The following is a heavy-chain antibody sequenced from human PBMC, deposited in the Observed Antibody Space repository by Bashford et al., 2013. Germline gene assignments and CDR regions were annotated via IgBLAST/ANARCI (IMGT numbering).Heavy chain of an antibody. V-gene: IGHV4-59*01. CDR3: ARGAGDIVVVPAAKLXDYYGMDV. CDR2: IYYSGST. J-gene: IGHJ6*02. Sequence: SSETLSLTCTVSGGSISSYYWSWIRQPPGKGLEWIGYIYYSGSTNYNPSLKSRVTISVDTSKNQFSLKLSSVTAADTAVYYCARGAGDIVVVPAAKLXDYYGMDVWGQGTTGHRLL. D-gene: IGHD2-2*01. CDR1: GGSISSYY.